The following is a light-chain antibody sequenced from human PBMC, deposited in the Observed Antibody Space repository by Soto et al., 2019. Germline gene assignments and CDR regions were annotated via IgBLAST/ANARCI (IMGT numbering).Light chain of an antibody. CDR2: DIR. CDR3: SSYTSRSTRV. CDR1: SSDVGGYKY. V-gene: IGLV2-14*03. Sequence: QSALTQPASVSGSPGQSITISCTGTSSDVGGYKYVSWYQQHPGKAPKLMIYDIRNRPSGVSNRFSGSKSGNTATLTISGRQAEDEADYYCSSYTSRSTRVFGTGTKLTVL. J-gene: IGLJ1*01.